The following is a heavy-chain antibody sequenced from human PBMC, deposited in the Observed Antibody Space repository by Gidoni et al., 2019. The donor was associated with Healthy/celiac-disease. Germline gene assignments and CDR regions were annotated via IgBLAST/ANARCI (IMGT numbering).Heavy chain of an antibody. CDR1: GGSLSSGGYY. V-gene: IGHV4-31*03. Sequence: QVQLQESGPGLVKPSQTLSLTCPVPGGSLSSGGYYWSWIRQHPGKGLEWIGYIYYSGSTYYNPSLKSRVTISVDTSKNQFSLKLSSVTAADTAVYYCARVNQDIVVVPAALTWFDPWGQGTLVTVSS. CDR3: ARVNQDIVVVPAALTWFDP. J-gene: IGHJ5*02. D-gene: IGHD2-2*01. CDR2: IYYSGST.